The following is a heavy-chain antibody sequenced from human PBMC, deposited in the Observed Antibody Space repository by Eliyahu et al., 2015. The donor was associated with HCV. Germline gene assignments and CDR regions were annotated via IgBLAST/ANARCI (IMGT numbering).Heavy chain of an antibody. D-gene: IGHD1-14*01. J-gene: IGHJ4*02. CDR3: ARERVDLRTSDY. Sequence: NNADSVKGRFTISRDNAKNSLYLQIISLRVEDTAVYYCARERVDLRTSDYWGQGTLVTVSS. V-gene: IGHV3-11*05.